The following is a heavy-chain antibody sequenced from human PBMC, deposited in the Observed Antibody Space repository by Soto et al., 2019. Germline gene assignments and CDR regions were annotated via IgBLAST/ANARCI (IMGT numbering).Heavy chain of an antibody. D-gene: IGHD3-9*01. V-gene: IGHV3-21*01. Sequence: PGGSLRLSCAASGFTFSSYSMNWVRQAPGKGLEWVSSISSSSSYIYYADSVKGRFTISRDNAKNSLYLQMNSLRAEDTAVYYCARGKTYYDILTGPDWFDPWGQGTLGTVSS. J-gene: IGHJ5*02. CDR3: ARGKTYYDILTGPDWFDP. CDR2: ISSSSSYI. CDR1: GFTFSSYS.